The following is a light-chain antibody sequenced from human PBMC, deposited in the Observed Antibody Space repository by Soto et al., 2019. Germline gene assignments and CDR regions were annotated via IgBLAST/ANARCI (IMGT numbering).Light chain of an antibody. V-gene: IGLV2-14*01. CDR3: SSYTGSGTLV. J-gene: IGLJ2*01. Sequence: QSALTQPAAVSGSPGQSITIYCTGTSSDVGGYNYVSWYQQSPGKVPKLLIYDVSNRPSGVSNRFSGSKSGNTASLTISGLQAEDEADYYCSSYTGSGTLVFGGGTKLTVL. CDR1: SSDVGGYNY. CDR2: DVS.